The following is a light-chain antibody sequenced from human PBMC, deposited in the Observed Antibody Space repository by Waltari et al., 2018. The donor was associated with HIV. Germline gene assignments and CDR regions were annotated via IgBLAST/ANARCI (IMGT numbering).Light chain of an antibody. CDR2: WAS. Sequence: DIVMTQSPDSLAVSLGERATINCKSSQGVLYSSHNKNYLAWYQQKPGQPPKLLIYWASTRESGVPDRFSGSGSGTDFTLTISSLQAEDVAVYYCQQYYSTPYTFGQGTKLEIK. CDR3: QQYYSTPYT. CDR1: QGVLYSSHNKNY. V-gene: IGKV4-1*01. J-gene: IGKJ2*01.